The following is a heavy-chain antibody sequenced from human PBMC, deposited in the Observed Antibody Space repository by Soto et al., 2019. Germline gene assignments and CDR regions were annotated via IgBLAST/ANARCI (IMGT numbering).Heavy chain of an antibody. J-gene: IGHJ5*02. CDR3: ARATHAGFTPYFDP. D-gene: IGHD2-15*01. V-gene: IGHV4-59*01. Sequence: SETLSLTCIVSGSSITSYHWNWIRQFPGKGLEWIAYTSYIGNTNYDSSLKSRVTISIDKSKNQLYAKSTSITAADTAVYYCARATHAGFTPYFDPGGQGTLVTVSS. CDR1: GSSITSYH. CDR2: TSYIGNT.